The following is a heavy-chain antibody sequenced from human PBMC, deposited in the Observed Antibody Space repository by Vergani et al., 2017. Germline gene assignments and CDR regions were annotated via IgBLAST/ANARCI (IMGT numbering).Heavy chain of an antibody. Sequence: QLQLQESGPGLVKPSATLSLTCSVSGASIRSSNHYWGWIRQLPGKGLEWIASIYYSGSTYYNPSLKSRVTISVDTSKNQFSLKLSSVTAADTAVYFCARHSTVEWLVKLGWIDPWGQGILVTVSS. CDR2: IYYSGST. CDR1: GASIRSSNHY. J-gene: IGHJ5*02. V-gene: IGHV4-39*01. D-gene: IGHD6-19*01. CDR3: ARHSTVEWLVKLGWIDP.